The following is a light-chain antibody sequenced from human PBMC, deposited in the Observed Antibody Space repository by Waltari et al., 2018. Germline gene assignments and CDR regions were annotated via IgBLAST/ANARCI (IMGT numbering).Light chain of an antibody. CDR1: QSISSW. CDR2: NAS. Sequence: DIQMTHSPSTLSASVGVRVTLTCRASQSISSWLAWYQQKPGKAPKRLIYNASSLESGVPSRFSGSGSGTEFTRTISSLQPDDFATYYCKQYNSYSLLYTFGQGTKLEIK. J-gene: IGKJ2*01. V-gene: IGKV1-5*03. CDR3: KQYNSYSLLYT.